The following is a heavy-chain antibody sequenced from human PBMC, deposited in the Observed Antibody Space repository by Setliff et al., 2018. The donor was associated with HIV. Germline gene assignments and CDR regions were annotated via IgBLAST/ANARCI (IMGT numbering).Heavy chain of an antibody. V-gene: IGHV5-51*01. D-gene: IGHD2-21*02. J-gene: IGHJ4*02. CDR2: IYPGDSDT. CDR1: GYSFANYW. Sequence: GESLKISCQGFGYSFANYWLGWVRQMPGKGLEWMGIIYPGDSDTRYSPSFQGQVTISADKSISTAYLQWSSLKASDTAMYYCARLSVVTATRIYYFDYWGQGTLVTAPQ. CDR3: ARLSVVTATRIYYFDY.